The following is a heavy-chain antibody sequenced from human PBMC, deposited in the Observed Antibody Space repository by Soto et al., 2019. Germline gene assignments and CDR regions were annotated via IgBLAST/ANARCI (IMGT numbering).Heavy chain of an antibody. CDR1: GYSFTSYA. V-gene: IGHV1-3*01. J-gene: IGHJ4*02. CDR3: ARSSGYYYVDY. Sequence: QVQLVQSGAEVKKPGASVKVACKASGYSFTSYAMHWARQAPGQRLEWMGWINAGNGNTKYSQKFQGRFTITRDTSASTAYMELSSLRSEDTAVYYCARSSGYYYVDYWGQGTLVTVSS. CDR2: INAGNGNT. D-gene: IGHD3-22*01.